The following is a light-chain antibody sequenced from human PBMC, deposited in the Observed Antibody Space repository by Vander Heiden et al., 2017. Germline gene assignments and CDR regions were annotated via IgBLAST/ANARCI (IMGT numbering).Light chain of an antibody. J-gene: IGLJ2*01. CDR2: DVT. CDR1: SSDVGSSNY. V-gene: IGLV2-14*03. Sequence: QSALTVPASVSSSSGPSVTISCTGTSSDVGSSNYVSWYQQHPETAPKLLMFDVTNRPSGVSNRFSASKSGTTASLTISGLQAEDEADYYCRSYKNRKTLLFGGGTKLTVL. CDR3: RSYKNRKTLL.